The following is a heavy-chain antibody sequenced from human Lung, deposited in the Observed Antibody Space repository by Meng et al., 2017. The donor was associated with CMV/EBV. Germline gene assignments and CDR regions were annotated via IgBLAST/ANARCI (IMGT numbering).Heavy chain of an antibody. J-gene: IGHJ4*02. CDR2: INTYNGNT. D-gene: IGHD3-9*01. CDR3: ARSITLFQIGY. CDR1: DYSFTSYG. V-gene: IGHV1-18*01. Sequence: SVKVSCKASDYSFTSYGITWVRQAPGQGLEWMGWINTYNGNTNYAQKFQGRVTMTTDTSTSTAYMELRSLRSDDRAVYYCARSITLFQIGYWGQGTLVTVSS.